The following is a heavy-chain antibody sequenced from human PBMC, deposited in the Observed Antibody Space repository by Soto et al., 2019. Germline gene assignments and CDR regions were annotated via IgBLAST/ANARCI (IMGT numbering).Heavy chain of an antibody. CDR2: INPSGGST. CDR1: GYTFASYY. D-gene: IGHD6-6*01. Sequence: ASVKVSCKASGYTFASYYMHWVRQAPGQGLEWMGIINPSGGSTSYAQKFQGRVTMTRDTSTSTVYMELSSLRSEDTAVYYCARDTTRAAARPHDAFDIWGQGTMVTVSS. V-gene: IGHV1-46*01. CDR3: ARDTTRAAARPHDAFDI. J-gene: IGHJ3*02.